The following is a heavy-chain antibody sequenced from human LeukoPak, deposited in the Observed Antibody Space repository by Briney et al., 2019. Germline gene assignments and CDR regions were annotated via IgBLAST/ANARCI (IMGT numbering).Heavy chain of an antibody. CDR2: INHSGST. Sequence: SETLSLTCAVYGGSFSGYYWSWIRQPPGKGLEWIGEINHSGSTNYNPSLKSRVTISVDTSKNQFSLKLSSVTAADTAVYYCARGGYDFWSGSTYYFDYWGQGTLVTVSS. J-gene: IGHJ4*02. D-gene: IGHD3-3*01. V-gene: IGHV4-34*01. CDR3: ARGGYDFWSGSTYYFDY. CDR1: GGSFSGYY.